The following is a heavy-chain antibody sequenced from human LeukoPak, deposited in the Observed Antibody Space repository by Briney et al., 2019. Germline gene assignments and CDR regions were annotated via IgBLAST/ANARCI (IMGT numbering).Heavy chain of an antibody. CDR2: INHSGST. CDR3: ARGFRSYYYHYMDV. Sequence: SETLSLTCAVHGGSFSGYYWSWIRQPLGKGLEWIGEINHSGSTNYNPSLKSRVTISVDTSKNQFSLKLSSVTAADTAVYYCARGFRSYYYHYMDVWGKGTTVTVSS. CDR1: GGSFSGYY. D-gene: IGHD3-16*02. V-gene: IGHV4-34*01. J-gene: IGHJ6*03.